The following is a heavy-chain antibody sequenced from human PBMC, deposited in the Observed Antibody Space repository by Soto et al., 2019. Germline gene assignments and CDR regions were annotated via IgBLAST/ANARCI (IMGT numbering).Heavy chain of an antibody. CDR1: GGTFSSYA. J-gene: IGHJ6*02. V-gene: IGHV1-69*01. D-gene: IGHD2-15*01. CDR2: IIPIFGTA. CDR3: ARVGTVVTYYYYYGMDV. Sequence: QVQLVQSGAEVKKPGSSVKVSCKASGGTFSSYAISWVRQAPGQGLEWMGGIIPIFGTANYAQKFQGRVTITADESTSTAYMELSSLSSEDTAVYYCARVGTVVTYYYYYGMDVWGQGTTVTVSS.